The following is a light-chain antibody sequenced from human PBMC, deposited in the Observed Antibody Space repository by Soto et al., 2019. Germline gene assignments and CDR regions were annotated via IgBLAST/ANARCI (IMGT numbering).Light chain of an antibody. CDR3: CSYAGSYTSYV. J-gene: IGLJ1*01. CDR1: SSDVDGYIY. V-gene: IGLV2-11*01. CDR2: DVS. Sequence: LNPPRSGSGSPGKSVTIFCPGTSSDVDGYIYVSWYQQHPGKDPKLMIYDVSERPSGVPDRFSGSKSGNTASLTISGLQAEDEADYYCCSYAGSYTSYVFGTGTKVTVL.